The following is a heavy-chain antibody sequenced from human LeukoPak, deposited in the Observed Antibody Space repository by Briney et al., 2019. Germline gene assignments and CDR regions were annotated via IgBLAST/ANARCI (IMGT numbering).Heavy chain of an antibody. CDR3: VREEGTAVTAWSSGMDV. Sequence: ASVKVSCKASGYTFTGYYMHWVRQAPGQGLEWMGWINPNSGGTNYAQKFQGRVTMTRDTSISTAYMELSRLRSDDTAVYFCVREEGTAVTAWSSGMDVWGQGTTVTVSS. J-gene: IGHJ6*02. D-gene: IGHD6-19*01. CDR1: GYTFTGYY. CDR2: INPNSGGT. V-gene: IGHV1-2*02.